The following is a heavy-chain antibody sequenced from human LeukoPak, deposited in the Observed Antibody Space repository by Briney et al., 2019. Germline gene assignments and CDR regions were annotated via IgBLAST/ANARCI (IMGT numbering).Heavy chain of an antibody. CDR2: IRYDGSNK. D-gene: IGHD1-26*01. Sequence: PGGSLRLSCAASGFTFSSYGMHWVRQAPGKGLEWVAFIRYDGSNKYYADSVKGRFTISRDNSKNTLYLQMNSLRAEDTAVYYCARESALLNDAFDIWGQGTMVTVSS. CDR3: ARESALLNDAFDI. J-gene: IGHJ3*02. V-gene: IGHV3-30*02. CDR1: GFTFSSYG.